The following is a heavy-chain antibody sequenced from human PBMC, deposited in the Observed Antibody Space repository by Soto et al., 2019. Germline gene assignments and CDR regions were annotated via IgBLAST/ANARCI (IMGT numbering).Heavy chain of an antibody. CDR1: GFTFNNYA. V-gene: IGHV3-23*01. CDR3: AKDVKGDFWSGYSDY. D-gene: IGHD3-3*01. J-gene: IGHJ4*02. Sequence: EVQLLESGGDLVLPGGSLRLSCAASGFTFNNYALSWVRQAPGKGLEWVSAISGSGGSTYSADSVKGRFTISRDKSKNTLYLQMNSLRAEDTAVYYCAKDVKGDFWSGYSDYWGQGTLVTVSS. CDR2: ISGSGGST.